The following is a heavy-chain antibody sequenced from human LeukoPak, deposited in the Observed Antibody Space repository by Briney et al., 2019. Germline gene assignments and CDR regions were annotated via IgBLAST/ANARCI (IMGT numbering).Heavy chain of an antibody. CDR3: ARDVGNFDY. V-gene: IGHV3-74*01. Sequence: RGSLRLSCAASGFTFSNYWMHWVRQAPGKGLVWVSRINRDGISTGYADDVKGRFTVSRDNAKKTLYLQMNSLRAEDTAVYYCARDVGNFDYWGQGTLVTVSS. J-gene: IGHJ4*02. CDR2: INRDGIST. CDR1: GFTFSNYW.